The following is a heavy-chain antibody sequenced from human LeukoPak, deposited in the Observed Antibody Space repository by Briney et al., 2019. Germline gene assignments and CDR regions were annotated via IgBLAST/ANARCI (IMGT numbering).Heavy chain of an antibody. CDR3: VRKFATGD. J-gene: IGHJ4*02. V-gene: IGHV3-74*01. Sequence: GGSLRLSCAASGFTFRSHLMHWVRQAQGTGLVWVSSVKSDRTATNYADSVKGRFTISRDNAKNTLYLQMNSLRVEDTAVYYCVRKFATGDWGQGTLVTVSS. CDR1: GFTFRSHL. D-gene: IGHD1-14*01. CDR2: VKSDRTAT.